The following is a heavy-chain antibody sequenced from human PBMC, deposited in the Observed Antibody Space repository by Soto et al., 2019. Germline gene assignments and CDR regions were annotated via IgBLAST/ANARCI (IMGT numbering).Heavy chain of an antibody. CDR3: ARGIQLWFSAFDI. Sequence: PGGSLRLSCAASGSTFSDYYMSWIRQAPGKGLEWVSYISSSGSTIYYADSVKGRFTISRDNAKNSLYLQMNSLRAEDTAVYYCARGIQLWFSAFDIWGQARMVTVSS. CDR2: ISSSGSTI. CDR1: GSTFSDYY. V-gene: IGHV3-11*01. J-gene: IGHJ3*02. D-gene: IGHD5-18*01.